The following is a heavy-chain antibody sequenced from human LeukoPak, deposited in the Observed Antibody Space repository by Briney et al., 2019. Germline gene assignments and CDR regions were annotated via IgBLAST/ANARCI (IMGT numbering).Heavy chain of an antibody. CDR2: RSDDGSAQ. J-gene: IGHJ1*01. Sequence: GRSLRLSCIASGFTFNKYGMHWVRQAPGKGLEWVAVRSDDGSAQHYADSVRGRFIISRDNSKNTLSLQMNSLRPEDTAMYFCAKDRDPYSSGTWDSWGQGTLVIVSS. CDR1: GFTFNKYG. V-gene: IGHV3-30*18. D-gene: IGHD3-22*01. CDR3: AKDRDPYSSGTWDS.